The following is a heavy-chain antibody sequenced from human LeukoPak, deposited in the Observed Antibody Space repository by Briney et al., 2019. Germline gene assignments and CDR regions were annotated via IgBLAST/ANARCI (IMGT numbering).Heavy chain of an antibody. CDR3: AKDSGIAVAGTLRAFDI. J-gene: IGHJ3*02. Sequence: PGGSLRLSCAASGFTVSSNYMSWVRQAPGKGLEWVSVIYGGGTTYYGDSVKGRFTISRDDSKNTLYLQMNSLRTDDTAVYYCAKDSGIAVAGTLRAFDIWGQGTMVTVSS. V-gene: IGHV3-66*01. CDR1: GFTVSSNY. D-gene: IGHD6-19*01. CDR2: IYGGGTT.